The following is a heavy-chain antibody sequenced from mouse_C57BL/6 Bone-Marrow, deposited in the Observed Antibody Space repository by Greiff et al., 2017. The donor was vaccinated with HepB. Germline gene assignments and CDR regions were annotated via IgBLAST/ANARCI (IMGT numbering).Heavy chain of an antibody. V-gene: IGHV1-81*01. CDR1: GYTFTSYG. Sequence: VQLQQSGAELARPGASVKLSCKASGYTFTSYGISWVKQRPGQGLEWIGEIYPRSGNTYYNNKFKGKATLTADKSSSTAYMELRSLTSEDSAVYFCGRKDYDGAWFAYWGQGTLVTVSA. D-gene: IGHD2-4*01. CDR3: GRKDYDGAWFAY. J-gene: IGHJ3*01. CDR2: IYPRSGNT.